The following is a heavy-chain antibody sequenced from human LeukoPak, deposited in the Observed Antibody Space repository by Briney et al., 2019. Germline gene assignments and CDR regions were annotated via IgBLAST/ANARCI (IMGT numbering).Heavy chain of an antibody. D-gene: IGHD5-12*01. V-gene: IGHV4-59*01. Sequence: SETLSLTCTVSGGSISDYYWTWIRQPPGKGLEWIGHISGRGNTNYNPSLKTPVTISADTSMKQVSLKLGSVTAADTAVYYCAAGKGYHYYWGQGTLVTVSP. CDR1: GGSISDYY. CDR2: ISGRGNT. J-gene: IGHJ4*02. CDR3: AAGKGYHYY.